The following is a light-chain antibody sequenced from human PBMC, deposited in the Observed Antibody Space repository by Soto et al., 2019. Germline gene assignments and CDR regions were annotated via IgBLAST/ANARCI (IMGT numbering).Light chain of an antibody. J-gene: IGLJ1*01. V-gene: IGLV2-14*01. CDR1: SSDVGGYNY. Sequence: QSALTQPASVSGSPGQSITISCTGTSSDVGGYNYVSWYQQHPGKAPKLMIYDASNRPSGVSNRFSGSKSGNTASLTISGLQAADEADYYCSSYTSSSTLPYVFGTGTKLTVL. CDR2: DAS. CDR3: SSYTSSSTLPYV.